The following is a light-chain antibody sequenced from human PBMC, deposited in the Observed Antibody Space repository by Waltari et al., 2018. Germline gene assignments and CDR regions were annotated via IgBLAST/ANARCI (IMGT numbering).Light chain of an antibody. CDR3: AAWDDSLNGGV. V-gene: IGLV1-44*01. CDR1: SPNIGSDT. J-gene: IGLJ3*02. CDR2: SNN. Sequence: QSVLTQPPSASGTPGQRVHIPCSGSSPNIGSDTVNWYQQLPGTAPKLLIYSNNQRPSGVPDRFSGSKSGTSASLAISGLQSEDEADYYCAAWDDSLNGGVFGGGTKLTVL.